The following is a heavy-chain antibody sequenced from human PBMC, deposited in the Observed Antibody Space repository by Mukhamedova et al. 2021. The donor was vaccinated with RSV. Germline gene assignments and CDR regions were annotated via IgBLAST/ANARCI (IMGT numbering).Heavy chain of an antibody. V-gene: IGHV5-51*01. D-gene: IGHD5-18*01. J-gene: IGHJ4*02. Sequence: RQTPGKGLEWMGIIYPGDSDTRYSPSFQGQVTISADKSISTAYLQWSSLKASDTAMYYCARPVETAIVYWGQGTLVTVSS. CDR2: IYPGDSDT. CDR3: ARPVETAIVY.